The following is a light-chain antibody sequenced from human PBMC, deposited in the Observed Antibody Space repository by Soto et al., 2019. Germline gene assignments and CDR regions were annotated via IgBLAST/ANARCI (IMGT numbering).Light chain of an antibody. CDR2: DAS. V-gene: IGKV1-5*01. J-gene: IGKJ1*01. Sequence: GGCTITCGASHSMSNRLAWYQQRPWKAPKYLSYDASTLDSGAPSRFSGSGSGPEFTLSISSLKPDDFATYYCKQYNIYPWTFGKGPRWIS. CDR3: KQYNIYPWT. CDR1: HSMSNR.